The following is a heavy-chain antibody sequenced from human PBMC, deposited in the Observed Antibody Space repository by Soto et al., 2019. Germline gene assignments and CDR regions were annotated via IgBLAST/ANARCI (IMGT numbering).Heavy chain of an antibody. CDR2: MSHSGGT. V-gene: IGHV4-61*01. CDR1: GGSVNSGNYY. Sequence: SETLSLTCAVFGGSVNSGNYYWSWIRQPPGKGLEWIGEMSHSGGTHFNPSLKSRVTISVDTSKNQFSLKLSSVTAADTAVYYCARGEAYSNYPARWGQGTLVTVSS. J-gene: IGHJ4*02. CDR3: ARGEAYSNYPAR. D-gene: IGHD4-4*01.